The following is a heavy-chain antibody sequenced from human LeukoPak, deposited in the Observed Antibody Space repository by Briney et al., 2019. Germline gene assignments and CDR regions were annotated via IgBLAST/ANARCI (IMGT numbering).Heavy chain of an antibody. Sequence: GGSLRLSCAASGFTFSSYAMTWVRQAAGKGLEWVSSISASDTSTYYADSVKGRFTTSRDNSKNTLYLQMNSLRAEDTAVYYCAKNSGFFDYWGQGTLVTVSS. CDR2: ISASDTST. J-gene: IGHJ4*02. CDR3: AKNSGFFDY. D-gene: IGHD3-22*01. V-gene: IGHV3-23*01. CDR1: GFTFSSYA.